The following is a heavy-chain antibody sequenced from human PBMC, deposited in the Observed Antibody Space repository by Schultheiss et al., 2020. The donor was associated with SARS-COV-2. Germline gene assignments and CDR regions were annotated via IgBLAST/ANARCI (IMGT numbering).Heavy chain of an antibody. D-gene: IGHD1-26*01. J-gene: IGHJ3*02. CDR2: IYYSGST. V-gene: IGHV4-59*12. CDR3: ARDSEVVGASADAFDI. Sequence: SETLSLTCAVYGGSFSGYYWSWIRQPPGKGLEWIGYIYYSGSTNYNPSLKSRVTMSVDTSKNQFSLKLSSVTAADTAVYYCARDSEVVGASADAFDIWGQGTMVTVSS. CDR1: GGSFSGYY.